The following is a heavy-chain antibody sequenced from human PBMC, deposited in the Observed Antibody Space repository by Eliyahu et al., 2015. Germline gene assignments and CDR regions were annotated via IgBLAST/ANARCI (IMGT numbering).Heavy chain of an antibody. CDR2: ISASGVTT. D-gene: IGHD4-17*01. Sequence: EVQLLESGGGLVQPGGSLRXSCXASGFXFRXYAMPWVRQAPGRXLEWVSSISASGVTTYHADSLKGRFTISRYNSKNTLYLQMNSLRAEDTAVYYCARDPNGDYVGAFDMWGQGTMVTVSS. CDR3: ARDPNGDYVGAFDM. V-gene: IGHV3-23*01. CDR1: GFXFRXYA. J-gene: IGHJ3*02.